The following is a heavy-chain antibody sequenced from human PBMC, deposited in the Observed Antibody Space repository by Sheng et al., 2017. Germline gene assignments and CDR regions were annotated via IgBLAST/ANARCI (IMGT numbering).Heavy chain of an antibody. CDR2: ISGSGGTT. V-gene: IGHV3-48*01. CDR3: ARGSVLSVGDCSGV. J-gene: IGHJ6*02. CDR1: GFTFMQYS. D-gene: IGHD2-21*01. Sequence: EEQLVESGGRLGTARGGSLRLSCVASGFTFMQYSMNWVRQAPGKGLEWVSYISGSGGTTDYADSVKGRFTISRDNAKNSVYLQMNSLRGEDTAVYYCARGSVLSVGDCSGVWGQGTAVTVSS.